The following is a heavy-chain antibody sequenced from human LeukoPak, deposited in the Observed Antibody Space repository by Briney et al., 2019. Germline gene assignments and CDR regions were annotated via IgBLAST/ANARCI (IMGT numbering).Heavy chain of an antibody. CDR1: GFTVSSNY. CDR3: ARTPPGWQQDFD. D-gene: IGHD6-13*01. Sequence: KPGGSLRLSCAASGFTVSSNYMTWVRQAPGKGLEWVSSISSSSSYIYYADSVKGRFTISRDNAKNSLYLQMNSLRAEDTAVYYCARTPPGWQQDFDGAQGPLVTVS. V-gene: IGHV3-21*01. CDR2: ISSSSSYI. J-gene: IGHJ4*02.